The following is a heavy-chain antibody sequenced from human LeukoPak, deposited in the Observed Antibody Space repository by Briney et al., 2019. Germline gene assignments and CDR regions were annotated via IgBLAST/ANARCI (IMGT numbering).Heavy chain of an antibody. CDR2: INPSGGST. CDR3: ARGYSSPVPNFDY. Sequence: ASVKVSCKASGYTFTSYYMHWVRQAPGQGLEWMGIINPSGGSTSYAQKFQGRVTMTRDTSITTAYMELPSLTSDDTAVYYCARGYSSPVPNFDYWGQGTLVTVSS. J-gene: IGHJ4*02. V-gene: IGHV1-46*01. CDR1: GYTFTSYY. D-gene: IGHD6-13*01.